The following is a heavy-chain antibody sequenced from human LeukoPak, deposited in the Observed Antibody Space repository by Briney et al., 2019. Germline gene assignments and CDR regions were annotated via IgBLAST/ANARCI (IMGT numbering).Heavy chain of an antibody. CDR1: GFTFSSYW. D-gene: IGHD3-16*01. CDR2: IKQGGSEK. CDR3: ARDWTSVSYYYYGMDV. Sequence: GGSLRLSCAASGFTFSSYWMSWVRQAPGKGLEWVANIKQGGSEKYYVDSVKGRFTISRDNAKNSLYLQMNSLRAEDTAVYYCARDWTSVSYYYYGMDVWGQGTTVTVSS. J-gene: IGHJ6*02. V-gene: IGHV3-7*01.